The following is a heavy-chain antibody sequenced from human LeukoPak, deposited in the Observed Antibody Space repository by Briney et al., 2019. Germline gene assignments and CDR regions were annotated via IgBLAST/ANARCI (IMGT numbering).Heavy chain of an antibody. CDR3: ARAEYYYGSGSKRHKGGWFDL. J-gene: IGHJ5*02. Sequence: SVKVSCKASRGTFSNYAISWVRQAPGQGLEWMGGIIPIFGTANYAQKFQDRVTITADKSTSTAYMELSSLRSEDTAVYYCARAEYYYGSGSKRHKGGWFDLWGQGTLVTVSS. CDR2: IIPIFGTA. V-gene: IGHV1-69*06. D-gene: IGHD3-10*01. CDR1: RGTFSNYA.